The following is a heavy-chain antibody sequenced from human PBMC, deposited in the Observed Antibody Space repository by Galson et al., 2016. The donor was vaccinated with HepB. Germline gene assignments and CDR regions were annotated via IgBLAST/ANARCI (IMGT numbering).Heavy chain of an antibody. CDR1: GFTFSSYA. CDR3: ARDRARGILTGYYRY. J-gene: IGHJ4*02. Sequence: SLRLSCAASGFTFSSYAMHWVRQAPGKGLEWVAVISSDGSIKYYADSVKGRFTISRDNSKNTLYLQMNSLRAEDTAVYYCARDRARGILTGYYRYWGQGTLVTVSS. CDR2: ISSDGSIK. D-gene: IGHD3-9*01. V-gene: IGHV3-30*04.